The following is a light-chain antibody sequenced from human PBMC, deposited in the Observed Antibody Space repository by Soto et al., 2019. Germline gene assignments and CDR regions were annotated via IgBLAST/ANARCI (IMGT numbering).Light chain of an antibody. J-gene: IGLJ3*02. CDR2: EVI. V-gene: IGLV2-14*01. Sequence: QSALTQPASVSGSPGQSITISCTGTSSDVGGYDYVSWFQQHPGRAPKLLIYEVIKRPSGVSTRLSGSKSANTASLTISGLQADDEADFYCSSFTTSNTWVFGGGTKLTVL. CDR1: SSDVGGYDY. CDR3: SSFTTSNTWV.